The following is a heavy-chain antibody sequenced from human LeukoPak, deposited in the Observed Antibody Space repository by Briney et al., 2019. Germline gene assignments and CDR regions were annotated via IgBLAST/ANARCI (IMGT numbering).Heavy chain of an antibody. D-gene: IGHD4-17*01. CDR3: ARGAGYGDYVFDY. Sequence: SETLSLTCTVSGGSISSYYWSWIRQPPGKGLEWIGYIYYVGSTNYNPSLRSRATMSVDTSKNQFSLKLTSVTAADTAVYYCARGAGYGDYVFDYWGQGTLVTVSS. CDR1: GGSISSYY. CDR2: IYYVGST. J-gene: IGHJ4*02. V-gene: IGHV4-59*12.